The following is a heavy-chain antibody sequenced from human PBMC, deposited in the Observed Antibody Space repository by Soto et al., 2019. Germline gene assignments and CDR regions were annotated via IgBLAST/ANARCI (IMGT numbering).Heavy chain of an antibody. Sequence: PSETLSLTCAVSGGSISSGGYSWSWIRQPPGKGLEGIGYIYHSGSIYYNPSLKSRVTISVDTSKNHFSLKLISVTTADTAVYFCAREGNLGRWIQALDSWGQGTLVTVSS. CDR3: AREGNLGRWIQALDS. CDR2: IYHSGSI. J-gene: IGHJ4*02. CDR1: GGSISSGGYS. V-gene: IGHV4-30-2*01. D-gene: IGHD2-2*03.